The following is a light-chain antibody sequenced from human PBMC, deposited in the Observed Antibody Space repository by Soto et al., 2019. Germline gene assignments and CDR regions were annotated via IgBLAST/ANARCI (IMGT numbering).Light chain of an antibody. Sequence: QPVLTQPASVSGSPGQSIAISCTGTSSDVGSYNLVSWYQQHPGKAPKLMIYEGTKRPSGVSNRFSGSKSGNTASLTISGLQAEDEADYYCCSSAGSSLYVFGSGIKVTVL. CDR1: SSDVGSYNL. CDR3: CSSAGSSLYV. CDR2: EGT. J-gene: IGLJ1*01. V-gene: IGLV2-23*01.